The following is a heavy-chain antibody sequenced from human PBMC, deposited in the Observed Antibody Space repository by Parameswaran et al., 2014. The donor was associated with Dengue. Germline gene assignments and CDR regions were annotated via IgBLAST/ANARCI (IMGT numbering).Heavy chain of an antibody. V-gene: IGHV1-2*06. Sequence: WVRQAPGQGLEWMGRINPNSGGTNYAQKFQGRATMTRDTSISTAYMELSRLRSDDTAVYYCARDRGYSYGYCFDYWGQGTLVTVSS. CDR3: ARDRGYSYGYCFDY. D-gene: IGHD5-18*01. J-gene: IGHJ4*02. CDR2: INPNSGGT.